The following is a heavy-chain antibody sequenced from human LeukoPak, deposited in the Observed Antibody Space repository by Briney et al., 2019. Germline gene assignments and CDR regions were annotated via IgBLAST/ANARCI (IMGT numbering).Heavy chain of an antibody. J-gene: IGHJ4*02. CDR3: ARVNPISSGFYAY. Sequence: KPGGSLRLSCAASGFTFSDYYMSWVRQAPGKGLESVSYISGSSSHSNYADSVKGRFTISRDNAKNSLFLQMSSLRADDTAIYYCARVNPISSGFYAYWGQGTLVTVSS. CDR1: GFTFSDYY. CDR2: ISGSSSHS. D-gene: IGHD3-22*01. V-gene: IGHV3-11*06.